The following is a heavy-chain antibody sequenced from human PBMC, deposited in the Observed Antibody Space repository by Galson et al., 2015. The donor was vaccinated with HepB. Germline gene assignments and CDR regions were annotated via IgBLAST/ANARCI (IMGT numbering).Heavy chain of an antibody. CDR3: AKDPNGDYIGAFDM. J-gene: IGHJ3*02. CDR2: ISGGGDST. Sequence: SLRLSCAASGFTFGSYAMSWVRQAPGKGLEWVSAISGGGDSTKYADSVKGRFTISRDNSKNTLYLQMNSLRAEDTALYYCAKDPNGDYIGAFDMWGQGTLVTVSS. V-gene: IGHV3-23*01. D-gene: IGHD4-17*01. CDR1: GFTFGSYA.